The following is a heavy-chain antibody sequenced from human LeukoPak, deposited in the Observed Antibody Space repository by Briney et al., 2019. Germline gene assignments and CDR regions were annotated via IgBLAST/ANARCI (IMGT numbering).Heavy chain of an antibody. CDR3: ARDNGDYGLGY. V-gene: IGHV4-30-2*01. CDR2: IYHSGST. J-gene: IGHJ4*02. CDR1: GGSISSGGYS. Sequence: SQTLSLTCAVSGGSISSGGYSWSWIRQPPGKGLEWIGYIYHSGSTYYNPSLKSRVTISVDRSKNQFSLKLGSVTAADTAVYYCARDNGDYGLGYWGQGTLVTVSS. D-gene: IGHD4-17*01.